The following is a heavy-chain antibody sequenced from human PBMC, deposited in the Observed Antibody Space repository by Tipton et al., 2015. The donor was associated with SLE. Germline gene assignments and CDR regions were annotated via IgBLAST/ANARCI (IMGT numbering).Heavy chain of an antibody. V-gene: IGHV1-18*01. CDR3: ASRGVGGYFDY. D-gene: IGHD3-16*01. CDR2: ISGYNGDT. Sequence: VQLVQSGDEVKKPGASVKVSCKASGYTFTSYGISWVRQAPGQGLEWMGWISGYNGDTNYAQKLQGRVTMTTDTSTTTAYMELRSLTSDDTAVYYCASRGVGGYFDYWGQGTLVTVSS. CDR1: GYTFTSYG. J-gene: IGHJ4*02.